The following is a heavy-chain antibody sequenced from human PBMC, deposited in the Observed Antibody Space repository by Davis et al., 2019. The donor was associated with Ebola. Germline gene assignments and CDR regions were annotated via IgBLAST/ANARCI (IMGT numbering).Heavy chain of an antibody. CDR1: GFTFSSYW. CDR2: IKQDGSEK. Sequence: GESLKISCAASGFTFSSYWMSWVRQAPGKGLEWVANIKQDGSEKYYVDSVKGRFTISRDNSKNTLYLQMNSLRAEDTAVYYCAREGAMEGGDGMDVWGQGTTVIVSS. V-gene: IGHV3-7*03. CDR3: AREGAMEGGDGMDV. J-gene: IGHJ6*02. D-gene: IGHD5-18*01.